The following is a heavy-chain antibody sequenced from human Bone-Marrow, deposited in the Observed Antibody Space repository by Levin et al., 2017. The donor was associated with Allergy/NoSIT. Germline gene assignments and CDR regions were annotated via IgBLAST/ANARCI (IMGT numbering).Heavy chain of an antibody. D-gene: IGHD6-19*01. CDR1: GFTFSTYP. Sequence: SCAASGFTFSTYPMNWVRQAPGKGLQWVSSISGITTYINYADSVKGRFTISRDNAKNSLFLQMSSLRAEDTAVYFCARATGRSSGGATLEGFDPWGQGTLVTVSS. CDR3: ARATGRSSGGATLEGFDP. CDR2: ISGITTYI. V-gene: IGHV3-21*01. J-gene: IGHJ5*02.